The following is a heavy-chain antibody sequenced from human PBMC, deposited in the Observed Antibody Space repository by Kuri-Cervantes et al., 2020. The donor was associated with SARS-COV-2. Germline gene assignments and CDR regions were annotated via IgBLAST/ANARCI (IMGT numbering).Heavy chain of an antibody. Sequence: SETLSLTCTVSGGSISSSSYYWGWIRQPPGKGLEWIGSIYYSGSTYYTPSLKSRVTISVDTSKNQFSLKLSSVTAADTAVYYCATHDFWSGSTFDYWGQGTLVTVS. J-gene: IGHJ4*02. CDR2: IYYSGST. CDR3: ATHDFWSGSTFDY. CDR1: GGSISSSSYY. D-gene: IGHD3-3*01. V-gene: IGHV4-39*01.